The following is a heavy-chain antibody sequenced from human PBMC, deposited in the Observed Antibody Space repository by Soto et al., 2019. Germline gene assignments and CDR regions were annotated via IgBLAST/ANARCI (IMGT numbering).Heavy chain of an antibody. V-gene: IGHV3-33*01. D-gene: IGHD3-22*01. CDR2: IYYNGTTD. CDR3: ARDRGSSGWCDH. CDR1: GFIFNSYG. J-gene: IGHJ5*02. Sequence: QVQLVESGGGVVQPWGSLRLSCAASGFIFNSYGMHWVRQAPGKGLEWVSFIYYNGTTDYYADSVKGRFTISRDNSKNTLYMQMNSLRVEDSAIYYCARDRGSSGWCDHWGQGTLVTVSS.